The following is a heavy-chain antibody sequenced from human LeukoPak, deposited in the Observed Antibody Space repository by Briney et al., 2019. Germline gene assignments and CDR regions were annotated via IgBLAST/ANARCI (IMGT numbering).Heavy chain of an antibody. D-gene: IGHD3-16*02. J-gene: IGHJ4*02. CDR2: IYRGGST. CDR3: AKGGDSFSFDY. Sequence: PGGSLRLSCAASGLTVTNTYMTWVRQAPGKGLEWVSSIYRGGSTYYTDSVKGRFTTSRDTSKNTMYLQMDSLRAEDTAMYYCAKGGDSFSFDYWGQGTLVTVSS. CDR1: GLTVTNTY. V-gene: IGHV3-53*01.